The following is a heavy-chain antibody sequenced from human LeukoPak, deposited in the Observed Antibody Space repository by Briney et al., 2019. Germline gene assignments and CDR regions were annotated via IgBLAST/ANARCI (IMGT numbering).Heavy chain of an antibody. CDR3: ARAGCSSTSCYFDY. CDR2: ISSNGGST. V-gene: IGHV3-64*01. CDR1: GFTFSSYA. D-gene: IGHD2-2*01. Sequence: GGSLRLSCAASGFTFSSYAMHWVRQAPGKGLEYVSAISSNGGSTYYANSVKGRFTISRDNSKKTLYLQMGSLRAEDMAVYYCARAGCSSTSCYFDYWGQGTLVTVSS. J-gene: IGHJ4*02.